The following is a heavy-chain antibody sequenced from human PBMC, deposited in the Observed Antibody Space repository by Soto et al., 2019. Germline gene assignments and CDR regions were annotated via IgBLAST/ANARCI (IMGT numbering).Heavy chain of an antibody. Sequence: GGSLRLSCAASEFTFDKYYMTWVRQAPGKGPEWVANIKPDGSEQYYVDSVKGRFTISRDNANNSLYLQMNSLRAEDTAVYFCARGNWNYYYGFDVCVQGTTVTVSS. V-gene: IGHV3-7*01. CDR1: EFTFDKYY. J-gene: IGHJ6*02. D-gene: IGHD1-20*01. CDR2: IKPDGSEQ. CDR3: ARGNWNYYYGFDV.